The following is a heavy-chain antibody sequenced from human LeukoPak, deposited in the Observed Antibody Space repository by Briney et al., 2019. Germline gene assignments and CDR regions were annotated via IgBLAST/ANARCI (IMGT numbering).Heavy chain of an antibody. V-gene: IGHV3-15*01. CDR1: GFTFTNAY. CDR2: IKSNIHGGTI. CDR3: ATDAGYSSRWYNY. J-gene: IGHJ4*02. D-gene: IGHD6-13*01. Sequence: GGSLRLSCAASGFTFTNAYMNWVRQAPGKGLEWVGRIKSNIHGGTIDYAAPVKGRFSISRDDSRNTLFLQMNSLKTEDTAVYYCATDAGYSSRWYNYWGQGTLVTVAS.